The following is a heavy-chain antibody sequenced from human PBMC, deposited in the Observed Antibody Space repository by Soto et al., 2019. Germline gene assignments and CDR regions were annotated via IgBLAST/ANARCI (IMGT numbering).Heavy chain of an antibody. J-gene: IGHJ4*02. D-gene: IGHD3-3*01. Sequence: PGGSLRLSCEASGFTFTTCWMTWVRQAPGKGLEWVANINKDGSEKFYVDSVKGRFTVPRDNAKKSLDLQMNSLRVEDTAVYYCARAEDYDFWSGPPKYFDNWGQGTQVTVSS. CDR3: ARAEDYDFWSGPPKYFDN. CDR2: INKDGSEK. CDR1: GFTFTTCW. V-gene: IGHV3-7*03.